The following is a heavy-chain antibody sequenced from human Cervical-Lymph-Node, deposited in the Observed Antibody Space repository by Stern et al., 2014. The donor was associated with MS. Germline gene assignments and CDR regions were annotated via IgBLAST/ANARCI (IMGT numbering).Heavy chain of an antibody. CDR1: GGFISSGGYY. Sequence: QVQLQESGPGLVKPSQTLSLTCTVSGGFISSGGYYWNWIRQHPGKGLEWIGYMYYSGTTHYNPSLKSRVIISVDTSKNQFSLKLSSVTAADTAVYYCAREPSLTGTTTPATWGQGILVTVSS. J-gene: IGHJ5*02. CDR3: AREPSLTGTTTPAT. CDR2: MYYSGTT. D-gene: IGHD1-20*01. V-gene: IGHV4-31*03.